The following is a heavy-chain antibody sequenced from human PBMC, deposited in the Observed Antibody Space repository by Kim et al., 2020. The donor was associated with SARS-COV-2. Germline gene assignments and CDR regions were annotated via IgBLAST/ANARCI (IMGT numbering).Heavy chain of an antibody. CDR1: GFTFSSYA. V-gene: IGHV3-23*01. CDR3: AKDLPPAPLKYSSSWYGGPNFDY. J-gene: IGHJ4*02. Sequence: GGSLRLSCAASGFTFSSYAMSWVRQAPGKGLEWVSAISGSGGSTYYADSVKGRFTISRDNSKNTLYLQMNSLRAEDTAVYYCAKDLPPAPLKYSSSWYGGPNFDYWGQGTLVTVSS. D-gene: IGHD6-13*01. CDR2: ISGSGGST.